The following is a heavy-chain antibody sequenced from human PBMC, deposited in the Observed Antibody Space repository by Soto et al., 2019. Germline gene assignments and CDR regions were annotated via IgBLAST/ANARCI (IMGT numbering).Heavy chain of an antibody. CDR2: IIPIFGTA. Sequence: SVKVSCKASGGTFSSYAISWVRQAPGQGLEWMGGIIPIFGTANYAQKFQGRVTITADESTSTAYMELSSLRSEDTAVYYCARDYPADGRLKYYYYYYGMDVWGQGTTVTVSS. CDR3: ARDYPADGRLKYYYYYYGMDV. V-gene: IGHV1-69*13. J-gene: IGHJ6*02. CDR1: GGTFSSYA.